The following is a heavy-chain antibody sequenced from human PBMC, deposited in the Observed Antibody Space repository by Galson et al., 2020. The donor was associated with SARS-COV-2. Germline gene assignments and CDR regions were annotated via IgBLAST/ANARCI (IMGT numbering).Heavy chain of an antibody. CDR1: GFTFSSYA. D-gene: IGHD6-13*01. J-gene: IGHJ6*02. V-gene: IGHV3-23*01. Sequence: GESLKISCAASGFTFSSYAMSWVRQAPGKGLEWVSAISGSGGSTYYADSVKGRFTISRDNSKNTLYLQMNSLRAEDTAVYYCAKDWQQLASNYYYYDYGMDVWGQGTTVTVSS. CDR2: ISGSGGST. CDR3: AKDWQQLASNYYYYDYGMDV.